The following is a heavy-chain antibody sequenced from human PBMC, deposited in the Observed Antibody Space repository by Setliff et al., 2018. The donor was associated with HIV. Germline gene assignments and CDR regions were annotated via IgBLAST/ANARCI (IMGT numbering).Heavy chain of an antibody. CDR3: ASSYYYGSGIVGGPRYYYYGMDV. J-gene: IGHJ6*02. CDR1: GYSISSGYY. Sequence: SETLSLTCNVSGYSISSGYYWGWIRQPPGKGLEWIGYIYYSGSTNYNPSLKSRVTISVDTSKNQFSLKLSSVTAADTAVYYCASSYYYGSGIVGGPRYYYYGMDVWGQGTTVTVSS. CDR2: IYYSGST. V-gene: IGHV4-61*01. D-gene: IGHD3-10*01.